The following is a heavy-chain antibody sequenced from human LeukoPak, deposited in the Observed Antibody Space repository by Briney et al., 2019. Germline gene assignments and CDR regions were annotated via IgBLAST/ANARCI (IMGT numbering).Heavy chain of an antibody. D-gene: IGHD2-2*01. CDR3: ARRYCSSTSCRWGGYYFDY. CDR1: GYTFTGYY. Sequence: ASVKVSCKASGYTFTGYYMYWMRQAPGQGLEWMGWINPNSGGTNYAQKFQGRVTMTRDTSISTAHMELSRLRSDDTAVYYCARRYCSSTSCRWGGYYFDYWGQGTLVTVSS. CDR2: INPNSGGT. V-gene: IGHV1-2*02. J-gene: IGHJ4*02.